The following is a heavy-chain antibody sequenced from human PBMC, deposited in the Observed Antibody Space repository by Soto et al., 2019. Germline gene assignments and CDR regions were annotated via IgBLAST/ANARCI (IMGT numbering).Heavy chain of an antibody. D-gene: IGHD6-19*01. V-gene: IGHV4-59*12. CDR3: AGTTSHQWLYMDV. CDR2: IYYSGST. J-gene: IGHJ6*03. CDR1: GGSISSYY. Sequence: PSETLSLTCTVSGGSISSYYWSWIRQPPGKGLEWIGYIYYSGSTNYNPSLKSRITVNADTSKNQFSLQLTSVTPEDTAIYYCAGTTSHQWLYMDVWGRGTTVTVSS.